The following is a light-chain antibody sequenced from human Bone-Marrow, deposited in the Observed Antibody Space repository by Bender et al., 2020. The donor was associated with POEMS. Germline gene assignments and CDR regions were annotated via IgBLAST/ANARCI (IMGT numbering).Light chain of an antibody. CDR2: QDS. V-gene: IGLV3-1*01. CDR3: CSYAYITT. J-gene: IGLJ1*01. Sequence: SYELTQPPSVSVSPGQTASITCSGDKLGDKYACWYQQKPGQSPVLVIYQDSKRPSGVSDRFSGSTSVNTASLTISGLQIDDEADYYCCSYAYITTFGDGTKVTVL. CDR1: KLGDKY.